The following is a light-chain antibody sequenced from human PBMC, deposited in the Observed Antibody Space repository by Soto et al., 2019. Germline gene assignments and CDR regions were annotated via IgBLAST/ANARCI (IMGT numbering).Light chain of an antibody. CDR3: QQHNNWPIT. CDR2: ETS. J-gene: IGKJ5*01. CDR1: QSVNRW. Sequence: DIQMTQSPSTLSASVGDRVTISCRASQSVNRWLAWYQQKPGKAPKLLIYETSSLESGVPSRFGGSGSGTEFTLTISSLQPDDFALYFCQQHNNWPITFGQGTRLEI. V-gene: IGKV1-5*03.